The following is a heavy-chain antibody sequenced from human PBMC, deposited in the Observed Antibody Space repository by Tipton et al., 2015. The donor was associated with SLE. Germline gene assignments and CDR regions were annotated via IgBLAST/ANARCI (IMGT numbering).Heavy chain of an antibody. CDR3: ARLVTKRAWFDP. V-gene: IGHV4-34*01. J-gene: IGHJ5*02. CDR2: INHSGST. CDR1: GGSFSDYY. D-gene: IGHD6-13*01. Sequence: TLSLTCAVYGGSFSDYYWSWFRQPPGKGLEWIGEINHSGSTNYNPSLKNRVTISVDTSKNQFSLNLSSVTAADTAVYYCARLVTKRAWFDPWGQGTLVTVSS.